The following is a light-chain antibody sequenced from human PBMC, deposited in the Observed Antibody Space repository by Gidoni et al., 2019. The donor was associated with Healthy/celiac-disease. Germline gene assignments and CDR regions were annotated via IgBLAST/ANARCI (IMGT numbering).Light chain of an antibody. J-gene: IGLJ2*01. CDR1: SLRSDY. CDR3: NSRDSSGNHLL. CDR2: GKN. V-gene: IGLV3-19*01. Sequence: SSELTQYPAVSVALGQTVRITCQGASLRSDYASWYHQKAGQAPVLVIYGKNNRPSGSPDRVSGSSSGNTASVTSTGAQAEDGADYYCNSRDSSGNHLLFGGGTKLTGL.